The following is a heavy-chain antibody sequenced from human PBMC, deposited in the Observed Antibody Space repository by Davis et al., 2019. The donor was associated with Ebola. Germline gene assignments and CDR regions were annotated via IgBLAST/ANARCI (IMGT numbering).Heavy chain of an antibody. V-gene: IGHV3-7*03. CDR1: GFIFSDYW. J-gene: IGHJ1*01. CDR3: VRGGSATAY. CDR2: IKEDGSKE. D-gene: IGHD2-15*01. Sequence: GESLKISCPGSGFIFSDYWMSWARQAPGKGLECVAHIKEDGSKEFYVDSVKGRFTISRDNAKSSLYLQMNSLRAEDTAVFYCVRGGSATAYWGQGTPVTVSS.